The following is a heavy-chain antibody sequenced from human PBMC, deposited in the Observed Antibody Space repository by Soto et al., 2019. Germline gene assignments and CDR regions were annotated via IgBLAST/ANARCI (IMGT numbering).Heavy chain of an antibody. D-gene: IGHD3-9*01. CDR2: ISYDGSNK. J-gene: IGHJ4*02. Sequence: QVQLVESGGGVVQPGRSLRLSCAASGFTFSSYGMHWVRQAPGKGLEWVAVISYDGSNKYYADSVKGRFTISRDNSKNTLYLQMNSLRAEDTAVYYCAKDGFLTGQYYFDYWGQGTLVTVSS. CDR1: GFTFSSYG. V-gene: IGHV3-30*18. CDR3: AKDGFLTGQYYFDY.